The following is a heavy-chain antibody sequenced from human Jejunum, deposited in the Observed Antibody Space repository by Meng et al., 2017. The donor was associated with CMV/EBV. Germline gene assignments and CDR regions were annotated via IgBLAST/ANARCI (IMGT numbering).Heavy chain of an antibody. V-gene: IGHV3-74*01. J-gene: IGHJ4*02. Sequence: SLKISCAASGFTFSRYWMHWVRQAPGKGLVRVSHINSDGSKTNYADSVKGRFTISRDNAKNTLYLQMNSLRAEDTAVYYCARWVDYWGQGTLVTVSS. CDR2: INSDGSKT. CDR3: ARWVDY. CDR1: GFTFSRYW.